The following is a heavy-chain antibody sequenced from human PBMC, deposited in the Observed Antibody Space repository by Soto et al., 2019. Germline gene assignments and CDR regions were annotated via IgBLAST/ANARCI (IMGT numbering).Heavy chain of an antibody. V-gene: IGHV3-11*05. CDR1: GFTFSDYY. CDR3: ARTTGTRGIYGIDV. D-gene: IGHD1-1*01. J-gene: IGHJ6*02. CDR2: ISSSSSYT. Sequence: QVQLVESGGGLVKPGGSLRLSCAASGFTFSDYYMSWIRQAPGKGLEWVSYISSSSSYTNYADSVKGRFTISRDNPKNSLYLQMNSLRAEDTDVYYCARTTGTRGIYGIDVWGQGTTVTVSS.